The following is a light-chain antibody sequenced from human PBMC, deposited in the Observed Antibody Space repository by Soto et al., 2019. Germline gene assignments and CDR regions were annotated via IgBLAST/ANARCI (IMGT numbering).Light chain of an antibody. Sequence: QSVLTQPPSASGTPRQRVTISCSGSSSNIGSNPVNWYQQLPGTAPKLLISNNNQRPSGVPDRFSGSKSGTSASLAISGLQSEDEGDYYCAAWDDSLNGWEFGGGTKLTVL. J-gene: IGLJ3*02. CDR2: NNN. V-gene: IGLV1-44*01. CDR3: AAWDDSLNGWE. CDR1: SSNIGSNP.